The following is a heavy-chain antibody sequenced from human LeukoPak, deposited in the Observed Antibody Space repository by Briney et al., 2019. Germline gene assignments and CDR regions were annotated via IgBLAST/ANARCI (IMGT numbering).Heavy chain of an antibody. CDR2: VSSDGTT. CDR3: ARLDCSGVDACYNQ. J-gene: IGHJ4*02. V-gene: IGHV4-59*08. D-gene: IGHD2-15*01. Sequence: SETLSLTCSVSGDSVTSYYWNWIRQPPGKGLEWIGYVSSDGTTNYTPSLRSRVIMSVDTANNHISLNLTSLTAADTAIYYRARLDCSGVDACYNQWGRGTLVTVSS. CDR1: GDSVTSYY.